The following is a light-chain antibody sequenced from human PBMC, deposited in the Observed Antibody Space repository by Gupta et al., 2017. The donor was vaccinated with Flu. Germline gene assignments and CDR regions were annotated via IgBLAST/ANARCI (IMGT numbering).Light chain of an antibody. Sequence: SSDVGGYNYVSWYQQHPGKAPKLMIYEVTNRPSGVSNRFSGSKSGNTASLTISGLQAEDEADYYCSSYTSSSTLGVFGGGTKLTVL. V-gene: IGLV2-14*01. CDR3: SSYTSSSTLGV. CDR2: EVT. J-gene: IGLJ3*02. CDR1: SSDVGGYNY.